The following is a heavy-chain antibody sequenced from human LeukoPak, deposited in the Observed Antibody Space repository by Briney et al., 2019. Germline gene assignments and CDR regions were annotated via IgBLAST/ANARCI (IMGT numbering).Heavy chain of an antibody. Sequence: GGSLRLSCTASGFTFSNYAMSWVRQAPGKGLEWVSTVTVSGGGTYYGDSVKGRFTISRDNSKNTLYLQMNSLRAEDTAVYYCAKRAARPAYYFDFWGQGTPVTISS. CDR1: GFTFSNYA. D-gene: IGHD6-6*01. J-gene: IGHJ4*02. CDR3: AKRAARPAYYFDF. CDR2: VTVSGGGT. V-gene: IGHV3-23*01.